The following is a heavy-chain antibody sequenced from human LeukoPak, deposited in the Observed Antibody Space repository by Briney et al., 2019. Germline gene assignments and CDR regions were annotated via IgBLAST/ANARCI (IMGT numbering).Heavy chain of an antibody. CDR1: GFTFSSYH. CDR3: SRVVQDVTGADY. D-gene: IGHD3-9*01. CDR2: IHSTSASI. J-gene: IGHJ4*02. V-gene: IGHV3-48*01. Sequence: RGSLRLSCAASGFTFSSYHMNWVRQALGRGLEWLSYIHSTSASIHYADSVKGRFTISRDNAKNSLYLQMNSLRAEDTAVYYCSRVVQDVTGADYWGQGTLVIVSS.